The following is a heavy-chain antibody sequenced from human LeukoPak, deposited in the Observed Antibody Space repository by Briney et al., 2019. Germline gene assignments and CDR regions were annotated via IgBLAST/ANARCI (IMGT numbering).Heavy chain of an antibody. Sequence: GGSLRLSCAASGFTFSSYSMNWVRQAPGKGLEWVSSISSSSSYIYYADSVKGRFTISRDNAKNSLYLQMNSLGAEDTAVYYCARDPYYYDSSGYYPFDYWGQGTLVTVSS. D-gene: IGHD3-22*01. J-gene: IGHJ4*02. V-gene: IGHV3-21*01. CDR2: ISSSSSYI. CDR3: ARDPYYYDSSGYYPFDY. CDR1: GFTFSSYS.